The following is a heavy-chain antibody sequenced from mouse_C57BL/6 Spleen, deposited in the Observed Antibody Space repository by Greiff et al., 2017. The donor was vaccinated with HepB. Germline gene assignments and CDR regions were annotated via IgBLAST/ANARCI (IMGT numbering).Heavy chain of an antibody. J-gene: IGHJ1*03. V-gene: IGHV1-19*01. Sequence: VQLQQSGPVLVKPGASVKMSCKASGYTFTDYYMNWVKQSHGKSLEWIGVINPYNGGTSYNQKFKGKATLTVDKSSSTAYMELNSLTSEDSAVYYCAREEVYYGNYVGYFDVWGTGTTVTVSS. D-gene: IGHD2-1*01. CDR1: GYTFTDYY. CDR2: INPYNGGT. CDR3: AREEVYYGNYVGYFDV.